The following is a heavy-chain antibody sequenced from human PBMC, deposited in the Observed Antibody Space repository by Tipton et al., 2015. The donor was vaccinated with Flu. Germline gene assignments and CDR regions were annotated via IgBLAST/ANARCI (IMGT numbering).Heavy chain of an antibody. J-gene: IGHJ2*01. V-gene: IGHV5-51*01. Sequence: VQLVQSGTEVKKPGESLKISCQAFGYSFTNYWIGWVRQMPGKGLEWIGFIHPSDSHTRYSPSFQGQLVISADKSVNTAYLQWSSLKASDTATYYCVRPKGITQIRWFFDIWGRGTLVSVSS. CDR1: GYSFTNYW. D-gene: IGHD1-20*01. CDR2: IHPSDSHT. CDR3: VRPKGITQIRWFFDI.